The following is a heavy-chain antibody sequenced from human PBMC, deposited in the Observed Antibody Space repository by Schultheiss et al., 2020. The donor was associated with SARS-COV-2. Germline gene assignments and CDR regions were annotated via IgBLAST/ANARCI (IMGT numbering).Heavy chain of an antibody. D-gene: IGHD2-2*01. CDR2: IYYSGST. CDR1: GGSISSGGYY. Sequence: SETLSLTCTVSGGSISSGGYYWSWIRQHPGKGLEWIGYIYYSGSTYYNPSLKSRVTISTDTSKNQFSLKLSSVTAADTAVYYCARHTNGYYYYGMDVWGQGTTVTVSS. CDR3: ARHTNGYYYYGMDV. J-gene: IGHJ6*02. V-gene: IGHV4-31*03.